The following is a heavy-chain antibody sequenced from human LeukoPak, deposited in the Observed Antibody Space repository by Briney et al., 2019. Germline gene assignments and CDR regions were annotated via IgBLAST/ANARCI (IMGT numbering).Heavy chain of an antibody. J-gene: IGHJ6*02. V-gene: IGHV4-31*03. CDR3: ARIEVTQPYYYYGMDV. CDR2: IYYSGST. Sequence: SQTLSLTCTVSGGSISSGGYYWSWIRQHPGKGLEWIGYIYYSGSTYYNPSLKSRVTISVDTSKNQFSLKLSSVTAADTAVYYCARIEVTQPYYYYGMDVWGQGTTVTVSS. CDR1: GGSISSGGYY. D-gene: IGHD4-4*01.